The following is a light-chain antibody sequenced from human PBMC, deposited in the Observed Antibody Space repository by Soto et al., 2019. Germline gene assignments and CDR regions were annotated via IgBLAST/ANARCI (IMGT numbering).Light chain of an antibody. CDR3: QSYDKSLSGSV. Sequence: QSVLTQPPTVSGAPGQTVTISCTGSSSNLGARYDVHWYQQVPGKAPKLLIFGSSDRASGVPDRFSGSKSGTSASLAITGLQADDEANYFCQSYDKSLSGSVFGGGTKLTVL. CDR2: GSS. CDR1: SSNLGARYD. J-gene: IGLJ3*02. V-gene: IGLV1-40*01.